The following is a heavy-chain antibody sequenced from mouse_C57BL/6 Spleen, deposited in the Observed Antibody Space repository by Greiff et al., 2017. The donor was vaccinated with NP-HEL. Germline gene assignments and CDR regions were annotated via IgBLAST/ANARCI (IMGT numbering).Heavy chain of an antibody. J-gene: IGHJ3*01. V-gene: IGHV1-7*01. Sequence: VQLQQSGAELAKPGASVKLSCKASGYTFTSYWMHWVKQRPGQGLEWIGYINPSSGYTKYNQKFKDKATLTADKSSSTAYMQLSSLTYEDSAVYYCARGEVIYYDYDWFAYWGQGTLVTVSA. CDR3: ARGEVIYYDYDWFAY. D-gene: IGHD2-4*01. CDR1: GYTFTSYW. CDR2: INPSSGYT.